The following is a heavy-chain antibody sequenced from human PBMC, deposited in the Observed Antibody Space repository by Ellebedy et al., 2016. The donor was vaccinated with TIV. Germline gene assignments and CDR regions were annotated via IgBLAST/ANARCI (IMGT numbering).Heavy chain of an antibody. V-gene: IGHV3-7*01. CDR1: GFTFRSYW. CDR2: IYQDGSQK. CDR3: ARRGSYGDYAVQINNWFDS. D-gene: IGHD4-17*01. Sequence: PGGSLRLSCAASGFTFRSYWMGWVRQAPGKGLEWVANIYQDGSQKYYVDSVKGRFTISRDNAKNSLYLQRNSLKVEDTAVYYCARRGSYGDYAVQINNWFDSWGQGTLVTVFS. J-gene: IGHJ5*01.